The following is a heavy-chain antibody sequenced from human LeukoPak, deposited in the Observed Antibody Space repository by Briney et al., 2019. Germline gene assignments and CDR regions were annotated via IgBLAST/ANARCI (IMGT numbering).Heavy chain of an antibody. CDR2: IYHSGST. Sequence: PSQTLSLTCAVSGGSISSGGYSWSWIRQPPGKGLEWIGYIYHSGSTYYNPSLKSRVTISVDRSKNQFSLKLNSVTAADTAVYYCASSRTMVRGVIIDYWGQGTLVTVSS. V-gene: IGHV4-30-2*01. J-gene: IGHJ4*02. CDR3: ASSRTMVRGVIIDY. CDR1: GGSISSGGYS. D-gene: IGHD3-10*01.